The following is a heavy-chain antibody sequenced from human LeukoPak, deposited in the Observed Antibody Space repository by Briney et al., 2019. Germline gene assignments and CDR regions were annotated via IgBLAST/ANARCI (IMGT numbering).Heavy chain of an antibody. CDR1: GYTFTGYY. J-gene: IGHJ6*04. CDR2: INPNSGGT. D-gene: IGHD6-19*01. V-gene: IGHV1-2*02. Sequence: GASVKVSCKASGYTFTGYYMHWVRQAPGQGLEWMGWINPNSGGTNYAQKFQGRVTMTRDTSINTAYMELSRLRSDDTAVYYCARVHSSGWYYGMDVWGKGTTVTVSS. CDR3: ARVHSSGWYYGMDV.